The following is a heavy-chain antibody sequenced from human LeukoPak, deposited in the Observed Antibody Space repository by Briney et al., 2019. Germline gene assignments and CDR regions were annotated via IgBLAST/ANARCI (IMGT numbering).Heavy chain of an antibody. V-gene: IGHV3-74*01. CDR2: INSDGRNI. Sequence: GGSLRLSCAASGFTFSSHWMHWVRQAPGKGLVWVSRINSDGRNINYADSVKGRFTISRDNAKNTLYLQMSSLRVEDTAVYYCTRGPPDGSGNYYPGDFWGQGTLVTVSS. D-gene: IGHD3-10*01. J-gene: IGHJ4*02. CDR1: GFTFSSHW. CDR3: TRGPPDGSGNYYPGDF.